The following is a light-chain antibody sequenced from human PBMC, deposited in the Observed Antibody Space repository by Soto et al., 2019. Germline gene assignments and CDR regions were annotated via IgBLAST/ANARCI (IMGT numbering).Light chain of an antibody. CDR2: DVS. CDR1: SGDVGGYKF. CDR3: CSYGGSYTWV. V-gene: IGLV2-11*01. J-gene: IGLJ3*02. Sequence: QSALTQPRSVSGSPGQSVTISCTGTSGDVGGYKFVSWYQQHPGKAPTLMIFDVSQRPSGIPDRFSGSKSGDTASLTISGLQADDEADYYCCSYGGSYTWVFGGGTKLTVL.